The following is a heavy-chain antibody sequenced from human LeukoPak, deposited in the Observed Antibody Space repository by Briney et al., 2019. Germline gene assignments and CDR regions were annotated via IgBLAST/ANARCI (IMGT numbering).Heavy chain of an antibody. D-gene: IGHD3-10*01. CDR3: ARVNYYGSGSYQADY. CDR2: IYHSGST. CDR1: GYSISSGYY. Sequence: SETLSLTCTVSGYSISSGYYWGWIRQPPGKGLEWIGSIYHSGSTYYNPSLKSRVTISVDTSKNQFSLKLSSVTAADTAVYYCARVNYYGSGSYQADYWGQGTLVTVSS. J-gene: IGHJ4*02. V-gene: IGHV4-38-2*02.